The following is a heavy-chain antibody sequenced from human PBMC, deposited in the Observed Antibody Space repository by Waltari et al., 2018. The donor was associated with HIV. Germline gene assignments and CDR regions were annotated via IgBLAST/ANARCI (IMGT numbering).Heavy chain of an antibody. Sequence: QVQLVESGGGVVQPGRSLRLSCAASGFTFSSYAMHWVRQAPGKGLEWVSFISFDGSYKQYADSVKGRFTISRDTSENTLYLQMNSLRAEDTAVYYCARVGYSSSWAYFDYWGQGTLVTVSS. V-gene: IGHV3-30*01. CDR3: ARVGYSSSWAYFDY. D-gene: IGHD6-13*01. J-gene: IGHJ4*02. CDR2: ISFDGSYK. CDR1: GFTFSSYA.